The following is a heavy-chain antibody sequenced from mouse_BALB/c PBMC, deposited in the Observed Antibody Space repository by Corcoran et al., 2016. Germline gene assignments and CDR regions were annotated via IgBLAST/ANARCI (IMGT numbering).Heavy chain of an antibody. CDR2: IYPGSGST. CDR1: GYTFTDYV. Sequence: QVQLQQSGPELVKPGASVKMSCKASGYTFTDYVISWVKQRPGQGREWIGEIYPGSGSTYYNEKFKGKATLTADKSSNTAYMQLSSLTSEDSAVYFCARSRGYDAWFAYWGQGTLVTVSA. J-gene: IGHJ3*01. D-gene: IGHD2-2*01. CDR3: ARSRGYDAWFAY. V-gene: IGHV1-77*01.